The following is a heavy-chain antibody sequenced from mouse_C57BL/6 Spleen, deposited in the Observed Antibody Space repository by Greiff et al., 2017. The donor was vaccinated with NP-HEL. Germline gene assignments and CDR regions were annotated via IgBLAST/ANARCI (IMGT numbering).Heavy chain of an antibody. CDR3: ARSSSGYVPDY. J-gene: IGHJ2*01. V-gene: IGHV1-64*01. CDR2: IHPNSGST. CDR1: GYTFTSYW. Sequence: QVQLQQPGAELVKPGASVKLSRKASGYTFTSYWMHWVKQRPGQGLEWIGMIHPNSGSTNYNEKFKSKATLTVDKSSSTAYMQLSSLTSEDSAVYYCARSSSGYVPDYWGQGTTLTVSS. D-gene: IGHD3-2*02.